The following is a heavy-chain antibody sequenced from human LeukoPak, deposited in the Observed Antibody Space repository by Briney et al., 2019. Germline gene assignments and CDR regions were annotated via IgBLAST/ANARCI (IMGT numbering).Heavy chain of an antibody. V-gene: IGHV3-9*01. J-gene: IGHJ4*02. CDR2: ISWNSGSI. D-gene: IGHD3-10*01. CDR3: AKDALWFGELLPYFDY. CDR1: GFTFSNYW. Sequence: GGSLRLSCTVSGFTFSNYWMHWVRQAPGKGLEWVSGISWNSGSIGYADSVKGRFTISRDNAKNSLYLQMNSLRAEDTALYYCAKDALWFGELLPYFDYWGQGTLVTVSS.